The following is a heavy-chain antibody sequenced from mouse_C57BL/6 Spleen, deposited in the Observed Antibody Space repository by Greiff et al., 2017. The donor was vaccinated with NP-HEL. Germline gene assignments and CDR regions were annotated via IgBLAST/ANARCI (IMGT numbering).Heavy chain of an antibody. CDR1: GYTFTGYW. D-gene: IGHD1-1*01. V-gene: IGHV1-9*01. CDR2: ILPGSGST. CDR3: ARKDYGSSYEAY. Sequence: QVQLQQSGAELMKPGASVKLSCKATGYTFTGYWIEWVKRRPGHGLEWIGEILPGSGSTNYNEKFKGKATFTADTSSNTAYMQLSSLTTEDSAIYYCARKDYGSSYEAYWGQGTLVTVSA. J-gene: IGHJ3*01.